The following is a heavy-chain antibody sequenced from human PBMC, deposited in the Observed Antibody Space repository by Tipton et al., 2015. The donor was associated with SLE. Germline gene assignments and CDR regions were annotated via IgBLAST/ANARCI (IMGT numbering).Heavy chain of an antibody. CDR1: GGSISTYY. CDR3: ARDGFTGASDI. CDR2: ISYSGDT. V-gene: IGHV4-31*03. Sequence: TLSLTCTVSGGSISTYYWSWFRPRPGKGLEWIGYISYSGDTYYNPSLKSRVTISGDTSVNQFYLQVNSVTAADTAVYYCARDGFTGASDIWGQGTMVTVSS. J-gene: IGHJ3*02. D-gene: IGHD3-16*01.